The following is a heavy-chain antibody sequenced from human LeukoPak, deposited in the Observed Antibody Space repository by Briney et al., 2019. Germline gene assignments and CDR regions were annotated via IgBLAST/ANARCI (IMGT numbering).Heavy chain of an antibody. CDR2: ISSSGSTI. D-gene: IGHD3-10*02. V-gene: IGHV3-11*04. Sequence: GGSLTLSCAASEFTVSVNYMNWVRQAPGKGLEWVSYISSSGSTIYYADSVKGRFTISRDNAKNSLYLQMNSLRAEDTAVYYCAELGITMIGGVWGKGTTVTISS. CDR1: EFTVSVNY. CDR3: AELGITMIGGV. J-gene: IGHJ6*04.